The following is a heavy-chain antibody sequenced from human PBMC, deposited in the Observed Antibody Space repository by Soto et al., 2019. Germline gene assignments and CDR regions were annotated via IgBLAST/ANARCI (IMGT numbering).Heavy chain of an antibody. Sequence: SETLSLTCTVSGGSISSGGYYWSWIRQHPGKGLQWIGYIYYSGSTYYNPSLKSRVTISVDTSKNQFSLKLSSVTAADTAVYYCARADPNDIVVVPAAFRGPHAFDIWGQGTMVTVSS. D-gene: IGHD2-2*01. CDR1: GGSISSGGYY. CDR3: ARADPNDIVVVPAAFRGPHAFDI. V-gene: IGHV4-31*03. CDR2: IYYSGST. J-gene: IGHJ3*02.